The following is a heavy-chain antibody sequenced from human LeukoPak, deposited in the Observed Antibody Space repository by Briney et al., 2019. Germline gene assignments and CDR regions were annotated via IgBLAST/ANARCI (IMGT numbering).Heavy chain of an antibody. D-gene: IGHD3-10*01. CDR1: GGSFSGYY. Sequence: PSETLPLTCAVYGGSFSGYYWSWIRQPPGKGLEWIGEINHSGSTNYNPSLKSRVTISVDTSKNQFSLKLSSVTAADTAVYYCARDRADYYGSGSYYYNWFDPWGQGTLVTVSS. CDR3: ARDRADYYGSGSYYYNWFDP. CDR2: INHSGST. J-gene: IGHJ5*02. V-gene: IGHV4-34*01.